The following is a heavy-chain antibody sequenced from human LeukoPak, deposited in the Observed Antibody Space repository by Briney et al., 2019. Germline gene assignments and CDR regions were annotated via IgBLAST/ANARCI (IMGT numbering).Heavy chain of an antibody. J-gene: IGHJ3*02. CDR2: ISYDGSNK. CDR1: GFTFSSYA. Sequence: GGSLRLSCAASGFTFSSYAMHWVRQAPGKGLEWVAVISYDGSNKYYADSVKGRFTISRDNSKNTLYLQMNSLRAEDTAVYYCARDLYDSSESAFDIWGQGTMVTVSS. D-gene: IGHD3-22*01. V-gene: IGHV3-30-3*01. CDR3: ARDLYDSSESAFDI.